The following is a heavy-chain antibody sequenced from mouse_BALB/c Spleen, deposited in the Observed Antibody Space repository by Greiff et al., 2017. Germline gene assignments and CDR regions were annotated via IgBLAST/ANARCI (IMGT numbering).Heavy chain of an antibody. J-gene: IGHJ2*01. D-gene: IGHD1-2*01. Sequence: EVKLMESGGGLVKPGGSLKLSCAASGFTFSSYAMSWVRQSPEKRLEWVAEISSGGSYTYYPDTVTGRFTISRDNAKNTLYLEMSSLRSEDTAMYYCARIITTASYYFDYWGQGTTLTVSS. CDR3: ARIITTASYYFDY. V-gene: IGHV5-9-4*01. CDR2: ISSGGSYT. CDR1: GFTFSSYA.